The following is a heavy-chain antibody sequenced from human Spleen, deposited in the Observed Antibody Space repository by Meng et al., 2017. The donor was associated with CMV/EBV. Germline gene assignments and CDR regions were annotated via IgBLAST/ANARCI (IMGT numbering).Heavy chain of an antibody. CDR1: GFTVSSNY. CDR3: VKQYVDI. D-gene: IGHD2-2*01. Sequence: GESLKISCAASGFTVSSNYMTWVRQAPGKGLEWVSSISESGGTTDYADSVKGRFTISRDNSRNTLYLQMSSLRAEDTAVYYCVKQYVDIWGQGTMVTVSS. V-gene: IGHV3-23*01. J-gene: IGHJ3*02. CDR2: ISESGGTT.